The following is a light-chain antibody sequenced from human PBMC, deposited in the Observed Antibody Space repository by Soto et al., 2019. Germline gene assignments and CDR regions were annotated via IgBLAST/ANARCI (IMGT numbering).Light chain of an antibody. V-gene: IGKV1-9*01. Sequence: DIQLTQSPSFLSASVGDRVTITCRASQGINSNLVWYQQKPGKDPNLLIYAASKLQSGVPSRFSGSRSGTEFTLTISSLQPEDFATYHCQQLANFPLTFGGGTKVEIK. CDR3: QQLANFPLT. J-gene: IGKJ4*01. CDR2: AAS. CDR1: QGINSN.